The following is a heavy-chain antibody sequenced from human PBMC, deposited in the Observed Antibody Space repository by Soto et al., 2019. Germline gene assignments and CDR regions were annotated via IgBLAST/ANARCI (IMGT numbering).Heavy chain of an antibody. J-gene: IGHJ6*02. CDR1: GYTFTGYY. Sequence: VASVKVSCKASGYTFTGYYMHWVRQAPGQGLEWMGWINPNSGGTNYAQKFQGWVTMTRDTSISTAYMELSRLRSDDTAVYYCARGYSYSYYYYYGMDVWGQGTTVTVSS. CDR3: ARGYSYSYYYYYGMDV. D-gene: IGHD5-18*01. V-gene: IGHV1-2*04. CDR2: INPNSGGT.